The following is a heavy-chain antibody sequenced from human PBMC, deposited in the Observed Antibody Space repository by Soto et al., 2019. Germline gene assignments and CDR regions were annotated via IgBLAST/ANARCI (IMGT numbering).Heavy chain of an antibody. D-gene: IGHD4-17*01. V-gene: IGHV1-2*04. Sequence: ASVKVSCKASGYTFTGYYMHWVRQAPGQGLEWMGWINPNSGGTNYAQKFQGWVTMTRDTSISTAYMELSRLRSDDTAVYYCARGRYDYGDLIDYWGQGTLVTVSS. CDR1: GYTFTGYY. CDR3: ARGRYDYGDLIDY. CDR2: INPNSGGT. J-gene: IGHJ4*02.